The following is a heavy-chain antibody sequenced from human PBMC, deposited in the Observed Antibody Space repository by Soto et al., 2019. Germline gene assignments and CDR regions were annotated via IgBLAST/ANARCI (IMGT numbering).Heavy chain of an antibody. Sequence: SETLSLTCAVSGYSIASGYYWAWIRQSPGRGLEWIGSIYHAGSVYYNPSLNSRVAVSLDTSKNHFSLKLTSVTAADTAVYYCARTFDYYGMDVWGQGTTVTVSS. J-gene: IGHJ6*02. CDR1: GYSIASGYY. V-gene: IGHV4-38-2*01. CDR3: ARTFDYYGMDV. CDR2: IYHAGSV.